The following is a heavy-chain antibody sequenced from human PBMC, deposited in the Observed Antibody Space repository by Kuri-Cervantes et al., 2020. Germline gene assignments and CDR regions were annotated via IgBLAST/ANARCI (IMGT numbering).Heavy chain of an antibody. CDR2: IYHSGST. CDR1: GGSISSSNW. Sequence: SETLSLTCAVSGGSISSSNWWSWVRQPPGKGLEWIGEIYHSGSTNYNPSLKSRVTISVDKSKNQFSLKLSSVTAADTAVYYCARGAKDVDIVATPLFWGQGTLVTVSS. J-gene: IGHJ4*02. CDR3: ARGAKDVDIVATPLF. D-gene: IGHD5-12*01. V-gene: IGHV4-4*02.